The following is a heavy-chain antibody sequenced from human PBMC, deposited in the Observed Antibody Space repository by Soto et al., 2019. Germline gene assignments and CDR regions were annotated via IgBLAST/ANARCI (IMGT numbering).Heavy chain of an antibody. CDR1: GGTFSSYA. Sequence: GASVKVSCKASGGTFSSYAISWVRQAPGQGLEWMGIINPSGGSTSYAQKFQGRVTMTRDTSTSTVYMELSSLRSEDTAVYYCARDLGIAAAGGRGYYYGMDVWGQGTTVTVS. J-gene: IGHJ6*02. CDR3: ARDLGIAAAGGRGYYYGMDV. CDR2: INPSGGST. V-gene: IGHV1-46*01. D-gene: IGHD6-13*01.